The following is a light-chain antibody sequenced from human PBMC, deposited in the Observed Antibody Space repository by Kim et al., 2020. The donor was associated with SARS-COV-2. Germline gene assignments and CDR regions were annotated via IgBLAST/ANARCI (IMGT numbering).Light chain of an antibody. V-gene: IGLV4-69*02. CDR2: LNSDGSH. J-gene: IGLJ3*02. CDR3: QTWGTGIQWV. CDR1: YEHGDYA. Sequence: VNLYCTLSYEHGDYAIACQQQQPEKGPRYLMTLNSDGSHSKGDGLPDRFSGSSSGGERHLTISSLQSDDEADYYCQTWGTGIQWVFGGGTKVTVL.